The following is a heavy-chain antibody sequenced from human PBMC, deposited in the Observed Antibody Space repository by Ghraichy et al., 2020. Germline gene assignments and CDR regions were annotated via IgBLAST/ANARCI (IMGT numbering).Heavy chain of an antibody. V-gene: IGHV1-69*13. Sequence: SVKVSCKASGGTFSSYAISWVRQAPGQGLEWMGGIIPIFGTANYAQKFQGRVTITADESTSTAYMELSSLRSEDTAVYYCAREGELEGGWYFDYWGQGTLVTVSS. CDR1: GGTFSSYA. J-gene: IGHJ4*02. D-gene: IGHD3-10*01. CDR3: AREGELEGGWYFDY. CDR2: IIPIFGTA.